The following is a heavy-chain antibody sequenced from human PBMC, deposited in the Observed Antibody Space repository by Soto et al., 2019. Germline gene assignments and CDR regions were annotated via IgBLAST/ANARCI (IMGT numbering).Heavy chain of an antibody. CDR3: ARDLWAGHFDY. D-gene: IGHD3-16*01. V-gene: IGHV4-59*01. CDR1: GGSISSYS. Sequence: PSETLSLTCTVSGGSISSYSWSWIRQPPGKGLEWIGYIYYSGSTNYNPSLKSRGTISVDTSKNQFSLQVSSVTAADTAVYYCARDLWAGHFDYWGQGTLVTVSS. J-gene: IGHJ4*02. CDR2: IYYSGST.